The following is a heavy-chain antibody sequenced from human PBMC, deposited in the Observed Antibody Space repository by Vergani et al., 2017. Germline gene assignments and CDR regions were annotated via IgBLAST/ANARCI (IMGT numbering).Heavy chain of an antibody. D-gene: IGHD5-18*01. J-gene: IGHJ4*02. V-gene: IGHV3-21*06. CDR3: ARDGGYSYGFPFDS. Sequence: EVQPVESGGGLVKPGGSLRLSCAASGFTFSSYSMNWVRQAPGKGLEWVSSISSRSTYIYYADSVKGRFTLSRDNAKNSLYLQMNSLRAEDTAVYYCARDGGYSYGFPFDSWGQGTLVTVSS. CDR2: ISSRSTYI. CDR1: GFTFSSYS.